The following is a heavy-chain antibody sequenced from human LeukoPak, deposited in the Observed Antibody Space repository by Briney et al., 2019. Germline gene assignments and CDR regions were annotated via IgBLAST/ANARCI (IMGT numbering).Heavy chain of an antibody. V-gene: IGHV1-2*02. CDR1: GYIFGDYY. J-gene: IGHJ4*02. D-gene: IGHD6-19*01. Sequence: ASVKVSCKASGYIFGDYYIHWVRRAPGQGLEYMGWINPNGGAPNYAQRFKGRVTLTKDTSINTVYMEMTGLTSDDTAIFYCARGGLAVAGKTLFHFDKWGQGTLVTVSS. CDR3: ARGGLAVAGKTLFHFDK. CDR2: INPNGGAP.